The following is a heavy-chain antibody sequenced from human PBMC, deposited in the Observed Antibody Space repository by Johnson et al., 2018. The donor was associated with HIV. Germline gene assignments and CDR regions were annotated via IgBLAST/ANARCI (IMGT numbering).Heavy chain of an antibody. CDR1: GFTFSSYA. Sequence: VQLVESGGGLVQPGGSLRLSCAASGFTFSSYAMSWVRQAPGKGLEWVANIKHDGSEKYYVDSVTGRFTISRDNAKNSLHLQMNSLRVEDTAVYYWARARWGARALDIWGQGTMVTVSS. D-gene: IGHD7-27*01. V-gene: IGHV3-7*01. CDR3: ARARWGARALDI. CDR2: IKHDGSEK. J-gene: IGHJ3*02.